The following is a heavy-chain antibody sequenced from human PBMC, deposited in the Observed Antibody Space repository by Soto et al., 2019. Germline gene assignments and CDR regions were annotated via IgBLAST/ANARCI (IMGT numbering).Heavy chain of an antibody. CDR2: IYYSGTT. J-gene: IGHJ4*02. V-gene: IGHV4-59*08. CDR3: ASHAYASRVYVLRYFDC. Sequence: SETLSLTCTVSGGSISSYFWSWIRQPPGKGLEWIGYIYYSGTTHYNPSLKSRVTISADTSKNQFSLRLSSVTAEDTAVYYCASHAYASRVYVLRYFDCWGQGTLVTVSS. CDR1: GGSISSYF. D-gene: IGHD2-2*01.